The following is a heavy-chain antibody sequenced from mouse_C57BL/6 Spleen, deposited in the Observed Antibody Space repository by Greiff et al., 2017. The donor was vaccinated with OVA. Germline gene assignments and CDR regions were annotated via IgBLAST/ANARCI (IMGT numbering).Heavy chain of an antibody. CDR3: ARHYAMDY. Sequence: EVNLVESGGGLVKPGGSLKLSCAASGFTFSSYAMSWVRQTPEKRLEWVATISDGGSYTYYPDNVKGRFTISRDNAKNNLYLQMSHLKSEDTAMYYCARHYAMDYWGQGTSVTVSS. CDR1: GFTFSSYA. V-gene: IGHV5-4*03. J-gene: IGHJ4*01. CDR2: ISDGGSYT.